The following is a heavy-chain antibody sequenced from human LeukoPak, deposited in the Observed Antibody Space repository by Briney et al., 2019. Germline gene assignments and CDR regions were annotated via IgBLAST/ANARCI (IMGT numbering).Heavy chain of an antibody. CDR3: TTINRGDIFGYFDF. V-gene: IGHV4-59*11. CDR1: GGSMTTHH. D-gene: IGHD5-18*01. Sequence: PSETLSLTCTVSGGSMTTHHWNWIRQTPGKGLEWIGYVFDSGRTKVNPSLTSRVTLSTDTSKNQLSLRLSSVTAADTAVYYCTTINRGDIFGYFDFWGQGILVTVSS. J-gene: IGHJ4*02. CDR2: VFDSGRT.